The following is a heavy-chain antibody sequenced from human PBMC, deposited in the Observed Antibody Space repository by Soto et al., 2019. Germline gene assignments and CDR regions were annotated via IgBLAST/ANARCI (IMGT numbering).Heavy chain of an antibody. J-gene: IGHJ6*02. CDR2: IYYSGST. CDR3: ARGGSDGLDV. Sequence: SETLSLTCTVSGGSISSGGYYWSWIRQHPGKGLEWIGYIYYSGSTYYNPSLKSRVTISVDTSKNQFSLKLSSVTAADTAVYYCARGGSDGLDVWGQGTTVTVSS. V-gene: IGHV4-31*03. CDR1: GGSISSGGYY. D-gene: IGHD6-25*01.